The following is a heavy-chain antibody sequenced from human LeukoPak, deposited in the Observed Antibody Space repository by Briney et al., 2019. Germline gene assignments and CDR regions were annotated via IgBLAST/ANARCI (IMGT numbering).Heavy chain of an antibody. CDR3: ARDRESTYDFDY. Sequence: GGSLSLSWAASGLTFSSYAMHWVRQAPAKGLEGLAVISYDGSKKYYADSVKGRFTISRDNSKNTLYLAMNSLRAEDTAVYYCARDRESTYDFDYWGQGTLVTVSS. V-gene: IGHV3-30*04. CDR1: GLTFSSYA. J-gene: IGHJ4*02. D-gene: IGHD3-10*01. CDR2: ISYDGSKK.